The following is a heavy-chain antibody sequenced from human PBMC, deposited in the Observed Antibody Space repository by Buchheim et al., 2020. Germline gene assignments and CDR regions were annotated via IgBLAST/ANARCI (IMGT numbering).Heavy chain of an antibody. CDR2: INPSGGST. CDR1: GYTFTSYY. J-gene: IGHJ6*03. CDR3: AREGRYYDFWSGKQYYYYYMDV. Sequence: QVQLVQSGAEVKKPGASVKVSCKASGYTFTSYYMHWVRQAPGQGLEWMGIINPSGGSTSYAQKFQGRVTMTRDTSTSTVYMELNSLRSEDTAVYYCAREGRYYDFWSGKQYYYYYMDVWGKGTT. V-gene: IGHV1-46*01. D-gene: IGHD3-3*01.